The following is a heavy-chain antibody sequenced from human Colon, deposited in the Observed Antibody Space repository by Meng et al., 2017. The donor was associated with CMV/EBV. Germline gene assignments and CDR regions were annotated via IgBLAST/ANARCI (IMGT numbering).Heavy chain of an antibody. V-gene: IGHV4-59*02. D-gene: IGHD1-1*01. CDR2: VYYSGSA. Sequence: SETLSLTCTVSGDSVRSHYWSWIRQPPGKGLEWMGYVYYSGSATYSPSLRSRVSISLDMSKNHFSLKLRSVTAADTAMYFCARGLGHASNNSHDYWGQGTLVTVSS. J-gene: IGHJ4*02. CDR1: GDSVRSHY. CDR3: ARGLGHASNNSHDY.